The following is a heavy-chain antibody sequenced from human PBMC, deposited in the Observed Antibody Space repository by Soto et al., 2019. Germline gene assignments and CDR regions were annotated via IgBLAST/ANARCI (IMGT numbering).Heavy chain of an antibody. J-gene: IGHJ3*01. D-gene: IGHD3-16*02. CDR2: INYSGST. Sequence: SETLSLTCVVSDVSFSGYYCSWIRQPPGKGLEWIGEINYSGSTKFNPSLKSRVTLSIDTSKDQFSLRLSSVTAADTAVYYCARDSGGLRLGESSLYGEKDSFDVWDQGTLVTVSS. CDR3: ARDSGGLRLGESSLYGEKDSFDV. CDR1: DVSFSGYY. V-gene: IGHV4-34*01.